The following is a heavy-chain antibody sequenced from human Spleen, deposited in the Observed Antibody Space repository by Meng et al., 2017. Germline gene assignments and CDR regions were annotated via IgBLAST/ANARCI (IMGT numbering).Heavy chain of an antibody. CDR2: INHSGST. J-gene: IGHJ4*02. CDR3: ARDGPDSSAYKDY. V-gene: IGHV4-34*01. CDR1: GGALNNHY. Sequence: SETLSLTCGVYGGALNNHYWSWTRQPPGKGLEWIGEINHSGSTNYNPSLKSRVTISVDTSKNQFSLKLTSVTAADTAVYYCARDGPDSSAYKDYWGQGTLVTVSS. D-gene: IGHD3-22*01.